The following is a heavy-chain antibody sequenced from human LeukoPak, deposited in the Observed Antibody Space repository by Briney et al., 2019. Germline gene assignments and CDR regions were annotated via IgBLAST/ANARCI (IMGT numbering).Heavy chain of an antibody. J-gene: IGHJ4*02. CDR2: IYTSGST. V-gene: IGHV4-61*02. CDR3: GREKSWSEVDH. CDR1: GDSISSGSYY. Sequence: SETLSLTCTVSGDSISSGSYYWTWIRQPAGKGLEWIGRIYTSGSTDYNPSLKSRVTISADTSKNQFSLKLTSVTAADAAIYYCGREKSWSEVDHWGQGTLVTVSS. D-gene: IGHD3-3*01.